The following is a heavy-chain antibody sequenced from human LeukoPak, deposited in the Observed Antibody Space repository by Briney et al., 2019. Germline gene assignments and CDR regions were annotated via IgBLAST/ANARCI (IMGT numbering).Heavy chain of an antibody. D-gene: IGHD4-23*01. J-gene: IGHJ4*02. CDR3: ARDADYGGNSHYFDY. CDR1: GFTFSSYA. Sequence: GGSLRLSCAASGFTFSSYAMHWVRQAPGKGLEYVSTIRTNGGSTYYANSVKGRFTISRDNSKNTLYLQMNSLRAEDTAVYYCARDADYGGNSHYFDYWGQGTLVTVSS. V-gene: IGHV3-64*01. CDR2: IRTNGGST.